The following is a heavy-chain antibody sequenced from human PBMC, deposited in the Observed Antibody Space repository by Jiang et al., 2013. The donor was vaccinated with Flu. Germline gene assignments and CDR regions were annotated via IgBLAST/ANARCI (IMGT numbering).Heavy chain of an antibody. V-gene: IGHV4-34*01. CDR1: GGSFSGYY. J-gene: IGHJ4*02. CDR2: INHSGST. D-gene: IGHD2-15*01. CDR3: AQNYPRPEYCSGGSCYSLVPYTLDY. Sequence: LLKPSETLSLTCAVYGGSFSGYYWSWIRQPPGKGLEWIGEINHSGSTNYNPSLKSRVTISVDTSKNQFSLKLSSVTAADTAVYYCAQNYPRPEYCSGGSCYSLVPYTLDYWGQGTLVTVSS.